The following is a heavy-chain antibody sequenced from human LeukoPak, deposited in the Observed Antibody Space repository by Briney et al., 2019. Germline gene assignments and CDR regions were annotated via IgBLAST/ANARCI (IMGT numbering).Heavy chain of an antibody. Sequence: GGSLRLSCAAPGFTVSSNYMNWVRQAPGKGLEWVSYISSSSSTIYYADSVKGRFTISRDNAKNSLYLQMNSLRDEDTAVYYCARDLYYGSGKINWFDPWGQGTLVTVSS. J-gene: IGHJ5*02. CDR2: ISSSSSTI. CDR1: GFTVSSNY. V-gene: IGHV3-48*02. D-gene: IGHD3-10*01. CDR3: ARDLYYGSGKINWFDP.